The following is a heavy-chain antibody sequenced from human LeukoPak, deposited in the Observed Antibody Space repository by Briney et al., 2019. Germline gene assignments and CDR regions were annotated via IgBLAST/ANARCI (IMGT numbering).Heavy chain of an antibody. J-gene: IGHJ5*02. Sequence: ASVKVSCKASGYTFTNYYIHWVRQAPGQGLEWMGIINPSAGNTNYAQNFQGRVTMTRDTSTSTVYMELSSLRSEDTAVYYCARATIEYSSSGWFDPWGQGTLVTVSS. CDR2: INPSAGNT. D-gene: IGHD6-6*01. CDR3: ARATIEYSSSGWFDP. CDR1: GYTFTNYY. V-gene: IGHV1-46*01.